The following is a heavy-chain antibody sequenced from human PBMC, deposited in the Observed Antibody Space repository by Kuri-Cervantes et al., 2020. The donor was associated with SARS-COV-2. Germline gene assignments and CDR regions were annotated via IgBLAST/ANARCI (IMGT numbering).Heavy chain of an antibody. D-gene: IGHD3-10*01. V-gene: IGHV3-30-3*01. CDR2: ISYDGSNK. CDR3: AKDHMAAMVRGPRGYFDY. Sequence: GGSLRLSCAASGFTFSSYAMHWVRQAPGKGLEWVAVISYDGSNKYYADSVKGRFTISRDNSKNTLYLQMNSLRAEDTAVYYCAKDHMAAMVRGPRGYFDYWGQGTLVTVSS. CDR1: GFTFSSYA. J-gene: IGHJ4*02.